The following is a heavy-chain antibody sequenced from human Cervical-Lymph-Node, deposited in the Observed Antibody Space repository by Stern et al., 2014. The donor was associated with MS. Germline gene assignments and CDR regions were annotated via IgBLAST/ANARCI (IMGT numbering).Heavy chain of an antibody. V-gene: IGHV4-31*03. CDR2: IYHSGST. Sequence: QLQLQESGPGLVTPSQTLSLTCTVSGDSISSGGYFWSWIRQHPGKGLEWIGYIYHSGSTYYNPSLKSRVNISGENSKTQFSLNLSSVTAADTAVYYCARKGAIVPAAIENWFDSWGQGTLVTVSS. J-gene: IGHJ5*01. CDR1: GDSISSGGYF. CDR3: ARKGAIVPAAIENWFDS. D-gene: IGHD2-2*01.